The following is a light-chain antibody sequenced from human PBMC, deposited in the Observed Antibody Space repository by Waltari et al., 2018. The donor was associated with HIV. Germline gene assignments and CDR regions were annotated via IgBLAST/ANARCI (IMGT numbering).Light chain of an antibody. CDR3: GTWDSSLSALV. Sequence: QSVLTQPPSVSAAPGQQVTISCSGSSSNIGRNSVFWYQQLPGTAPKLLIFDTGERPSGITDRFSGSKSGTSATLGITGLQTGDEADYYCGTWDSSLSALVFGGGTKLTVL. J-gene: IGLJ2*01. CDR2: DTG. CDR1: SSNIGRNS. V-gene: IGLV1-51*01.